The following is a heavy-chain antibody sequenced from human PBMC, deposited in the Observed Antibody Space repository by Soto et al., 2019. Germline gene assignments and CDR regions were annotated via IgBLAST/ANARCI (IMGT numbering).Heavy chain of an antibody. V-gene: IGHV1-2*02. Sequence: ASVKVSCKASGYSFTKYHMHWVRQAPGQGLEWMGWINPGSGVTNQAQKFQGRVTMTRDTSITTTYMELNSLTSDDTAVYYCARVAGHKNARFDTWGQGSLVTVSS. J-gene: IGHJ4*02. D-gene: IGHD1-1*01. CDR1: GYSFTKYH. CDR2: INPGSGVT. CDR3: ARVAGHKNARFDT.